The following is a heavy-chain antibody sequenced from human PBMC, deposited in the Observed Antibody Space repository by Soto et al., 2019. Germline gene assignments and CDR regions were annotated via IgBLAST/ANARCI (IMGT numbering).Heavy chain of an antibody. CDR3: ARDQIFGVVRTHYYYAMDV. D-gene: IGHD3-3*01. CDR2: IYHSGST. J-gene: IGHJ6*02. CDR1: GDSISSSNW. V-gene: IGHV4-4*02. Sequence: QVQLQESGPGPVKPSETLSLTCAVSGDSISSSNWWSWVRQSPGKGLEWIGEIYHSGSTNYNPSLMSRVTISLDKSKNQFSLRLRSVTAADTAVYYCARDQIFGVVRTHYYYAMDVWGQGTTVTVSS.